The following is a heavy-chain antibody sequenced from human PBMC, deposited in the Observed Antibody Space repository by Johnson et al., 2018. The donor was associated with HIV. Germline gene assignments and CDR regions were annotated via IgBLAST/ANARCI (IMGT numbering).Heavy chain of an antibody. J-gene: IGHJ3*02. CDR3: ARDGYNYVAFDI. Sequence: VQLVESGGGLVQPGGSLRLSCAASGFTLNDYWMHWVRQAPGKGLVWVSRINSDGSRTTYADSVKGRFTISRDNAKNTLYLQMDSLRAEDTAVYYCARDGYNYVAFDIWGQGTMVTVSS. D-gene: IGHD5-24*01. CDR1: GFTLNDYW. CDR2: INSDGSRT. V-gene: IGHV3-74*03.